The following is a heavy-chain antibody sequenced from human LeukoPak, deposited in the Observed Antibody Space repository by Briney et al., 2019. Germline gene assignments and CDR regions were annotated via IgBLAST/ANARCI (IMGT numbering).Heavy chain of an antibody. Sequence: ASVKVSCKASGYTFTSYDINWVRQATGQGLEWMGWMNPNSGNTGYAQKFQGRVTMTRNTSISTAYMELSSLRSGDTAVYYCARPYSSSWYSQGFDPWGQGTLVTVSS. CDR1: GYTFTSYD. CDR3: ARPYSSSWYSQGFDP. CDR2: MNPNSGNT. D-gene: IGHD6-13*01. J-gene: IGHJ5*02. V-gene: IGHV1-8*01.